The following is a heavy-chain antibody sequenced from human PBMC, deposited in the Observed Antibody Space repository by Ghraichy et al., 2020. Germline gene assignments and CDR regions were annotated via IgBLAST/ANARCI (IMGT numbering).Heavy chain of an antibody. CDR3: ARASGWVIDY. D-gene: IGHD2-21*01. CDR1: GFTLSDYW. CDR2: IKQDGREK. Sequence: ETLSLTCAASGFTLSDYWMNWVRQAPGKGPEWVAIIKQDGREKHYVDSVKGRFTISRDNAKNSLHLQMNSLRVDDTAVYYCARASGWVIDYWGQGNLVTVSS. J-gene: IGHJ4*02. V-gene: IGHV3-7*04.